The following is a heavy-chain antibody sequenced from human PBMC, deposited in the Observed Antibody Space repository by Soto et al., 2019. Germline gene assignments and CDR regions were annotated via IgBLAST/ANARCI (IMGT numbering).Heavy chain of an antibody. D-gene: IGHD2-21*01. J-gene: IGHJ4*02. Sequence: QVQLVQSGAEVKKPGASVKVSCNASGYTFNGYYMHWVRQAPGQGLEWMGWINPNSGGTNYAQKFQGWVTMTRDTSISTAYMELSRLRSDDTAVYYCARALFLTGADNVMGYWGQGTLVTVSS. CDR2: INPNSGGT. CDR3: ARALFLTGADNVMGY. V-gene: IGHV1-2*04. CDR1: GYTFNGYY.